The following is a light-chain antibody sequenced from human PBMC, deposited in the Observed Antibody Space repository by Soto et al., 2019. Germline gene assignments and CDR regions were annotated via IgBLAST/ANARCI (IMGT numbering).Light chain of an antibody. V-gene: IGKV1-39*01. CDR3: QQSDSTSYP. CDR2: AAS. CDR1: QSISSY. Sequence: DIQMTQSPSSLSASVGDRVTITCRASQSISSYLNWYQQKPGKAPKLLIYAASSLQSGVPSRFSGSGSGTEFTITISSLQPEDFATYYCQQSDSTSYPFGQGTKLAIK. J-gene: IGKJ2*01.